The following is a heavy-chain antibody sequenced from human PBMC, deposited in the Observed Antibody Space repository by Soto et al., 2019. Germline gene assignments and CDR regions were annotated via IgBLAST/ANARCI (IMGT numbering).Heavy chain of an antibody. CDR1: GFTFSTYA. J-gene: IGHJ4*02. Sequence: VQLVESGGGVVQPGRSLRLSCAASGFTFSTYAVHWVRQAPGKGLEWVAVMSYDGSKKYYADSVKGRFTISRDNSKNTLFLQMNSLRPEDTAVYYCARGHTSSWYYGDYWGRGTLVTVSS. V-gene: IGHV3-30-3*01. CDR3: ARGHTSSWYYGDY. D-gene: IGHD6-13*01. CDR2: MSYDGSKK.